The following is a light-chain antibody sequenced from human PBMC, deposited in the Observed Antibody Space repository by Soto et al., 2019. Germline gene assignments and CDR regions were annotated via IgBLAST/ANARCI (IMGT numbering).Light chain of an antibody. Sequence: QSALTQPPSASGSPGQSVTISCTGTSSDVGGYNYVSWYQQHPGKAPKLMIYEVSKRPSGVPDRFSGSKSGNTASLTVSGLQAEDEADYYYSSYAGSNNLNVFGTGTKLTVL. J-gene: IGLJ1*01. CDR1: SSDVGGYNY. CDR3: SSYAGSNNLNV. V-gene: IGLV2-8*01. CDR2: EVS.